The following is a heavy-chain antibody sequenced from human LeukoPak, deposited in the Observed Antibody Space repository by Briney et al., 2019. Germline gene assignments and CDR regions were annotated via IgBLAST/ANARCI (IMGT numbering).Heavy chain of an antibody. Sequence: PGGSLRLSCAASGFTFSDHAMSWVRQTPAKGLESVSSISAGGDRTPYADSVKGRFTVSRDNSKNTLYLHMNSLRAEDTAVYYCARIYCSSTSCYWGYYYYGMDVWGQGTTVTVSS. D-gene: IGHD2-2*01. CDR3: ARIYCSSTSCYWGYYYYGMDV. J-gene: IGHJ6*02. V-gene: IGHV3-23*01. CDR1: GFTFSDHA. CDR2: ISAGGDRT.